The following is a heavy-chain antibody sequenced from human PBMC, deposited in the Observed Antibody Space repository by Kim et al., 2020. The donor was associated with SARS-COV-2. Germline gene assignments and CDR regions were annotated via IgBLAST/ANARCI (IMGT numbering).Heavy chain of an antibody. Sequence: SETLSLTCTVSGGSISSAYWSWIRQTPEKGLEWIGYTYYSGATSYNPSLKSRVTISVDRSKNQFSLRLNYVTPADTAVYFCAKEVRDGFDLWGQGTMVTVSS. D-gene: IGHD3-10*01. J-gene: IGHJ3*01. CDR3: AKEVRDGFDL. V-gene: IGHV4-59*13. CDR2: TYYSGAT. CDR1: GGSISSAY.